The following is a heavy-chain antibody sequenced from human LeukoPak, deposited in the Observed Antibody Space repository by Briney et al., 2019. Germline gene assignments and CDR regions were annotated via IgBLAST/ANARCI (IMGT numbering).Heavy chain of an antibody. Sequence: GGSLRLSCAASGFTFSSYSMNWVRQAPGKGLEWVSFISSRSSTIYYADSVKGRFTISRDNAKNSLYLQMNSLRAEDTAVYYCARDVGIVGATSLFDYWGQGTLVTVSS. CDR2: ISSRSSTI. CDR3: ARDVGIVGATSLFDY. CDR1: GFTFSSYS. D-gene: IGHD1-26*01. J-gene: IGHJ4*02. V-gene: IGHV3-48*04.